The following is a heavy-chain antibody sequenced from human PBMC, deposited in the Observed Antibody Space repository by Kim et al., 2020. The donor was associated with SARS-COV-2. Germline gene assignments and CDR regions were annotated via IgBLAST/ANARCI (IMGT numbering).Heavy chain of an antibody. Sequence: GGSLRLSCASSGFTFGSYAMHWVRQAPGRGLEWVSGISWNSGSLEYADSVKGRFTISRDNARNSLYLQMNSLRPDDTAIYYCTKDRRLYDSSGGFDFWGQGTLVTVSS. D-gene: IGHD3-22*01. V-gene: IGHV3-9*01. J-gene: IGHJ4*02. CDR3: TKDRRLYDSSGGFDF. CDR1: GFTFGSYA. CDR2: ISWNSGSL.